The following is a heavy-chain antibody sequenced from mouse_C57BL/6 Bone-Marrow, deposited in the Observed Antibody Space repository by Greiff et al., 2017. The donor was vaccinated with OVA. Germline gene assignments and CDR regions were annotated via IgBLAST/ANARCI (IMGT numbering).Heavy chain of an antibody. CDR2: ISYDGSN. D-gene: IGHD2-3*01. CDR1: GYSITSGYY. Sequence: DVKLQESGPGLVKPSQSLSLTCSVTGYSITSGYYWNWIRQFPGNKLEWMGYISYDGSNNYNPSLKNRISITRDTSKNQFFLKLNSVTTEDTATYYCARDLLYDGYYPFDYWGQGTTLTVSS. V-gene: IGHV3-6*01. CDR3: ARDLLYDGYYPFDY. J-gene: IGHJ2*01.